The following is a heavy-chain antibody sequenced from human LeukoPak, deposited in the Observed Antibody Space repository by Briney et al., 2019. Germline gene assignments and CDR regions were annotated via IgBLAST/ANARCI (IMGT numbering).Heavy chain of an antibody. D-gene: IGHD3-16*01. CDR1: GFTFDDYA. CDR3: ARGGLYYYYGMDV. J-gene: IGHJ6*02. CDR2: ISWNRGSI. Sequence: GRSLRPSCAASGFTFDDYAMHWVRHAPGKGLEWVSGISWNRGSIVYADSVKGRFTLSRDNAKNSLYLQMNSLRAEDTALYYCARGGLYYYYGMDVWGQGTTVTVSS. V-gene: IGHV3-9*01.